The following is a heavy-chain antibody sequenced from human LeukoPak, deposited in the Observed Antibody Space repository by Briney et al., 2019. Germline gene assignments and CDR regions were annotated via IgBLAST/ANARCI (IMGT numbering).Heavy chain of an antibody. D-gene: IGHD1/OR15-1a*01. V-gene: IGHV4-30-4*01. J-gene: IGHJ4*02. CDR2: IYYSGST. CDR1: GGSISSGDYY. CDR3: ARRGGNTGTNDC. Sequence: PSETLSLTCTVSGGSISSGDYYWSWIRQPPGKGLEWIGYIYYSGSTYYNPSLKSRVTISVDTSKNQFSLKLSSVTAADTAVYYCARRGGNTGTNDCWGQGTLVTVSS.